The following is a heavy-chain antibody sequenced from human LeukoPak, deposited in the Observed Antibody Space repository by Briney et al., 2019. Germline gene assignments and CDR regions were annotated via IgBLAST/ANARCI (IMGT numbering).Heavy chain of an antibody. CDR2: IYPGDSHT. CDR1: GYSFTNHW. Sequence: GESLKISCKSSGYSFTNHWIGWVRQMPGKGLEWMGVIYPGDSHTRYSPSFQGQVTISADKSISTAYLQWSSLKASDTAMYYCAREDTAMSEDAFDIWGQGTMVTVSS. CDR3: AREDTAMSEDAFDI. V-gene: IGHV5-51*01. J-gene: IGHJ3*02. D-gene: IGHD5-18*01.